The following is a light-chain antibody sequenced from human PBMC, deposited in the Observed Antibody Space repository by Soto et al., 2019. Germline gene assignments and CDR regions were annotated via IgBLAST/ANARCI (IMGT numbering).Light chain of an antibody. CDR2: GAT. CDR1: QSVGSSY. V-gene: IGKV3-20*01. Sequence: ESVLTQSPVTLSFSPWESTTLSCRSIQSVGSSYLAWYQHKPGQAPRLLIYGATSRATGIPDRFSGSGSGTDFTLTISRLEPEDFAVYFCQHYGSSPPVTFGQGTRLEIK. J-gene: IGKJ5*01. CDR3: QHYGSSPPVT.